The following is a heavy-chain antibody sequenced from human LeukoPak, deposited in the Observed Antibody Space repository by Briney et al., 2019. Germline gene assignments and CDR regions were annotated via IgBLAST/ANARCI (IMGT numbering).Heavy chain of an antibody. D-gene: IGHD1-14*01. CDR3: ASGYYFDY. Sequence: PGGSLRLSCAASGFTFSSYWMHWVRQAPGKGLVWVSRINRDGSSTSYADSVKGRFTISRDNAKNTLYLQMNSLRAEDTAVYYCASGYYFDYWGQGTLVTVSS. CDR1: GFTFSSYW. J-gene: IGHJ4*02. V-gene: IGHV3-74*01. CDR2: INRDGSST.